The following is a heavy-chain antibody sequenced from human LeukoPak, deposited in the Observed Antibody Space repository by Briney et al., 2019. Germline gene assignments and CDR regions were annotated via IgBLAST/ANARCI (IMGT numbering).Heavy chain of an antibody. CDR2: ISSSGSTI. V-gene: IGHV3-11*04. J-gene: IGHJ4*02. CDR3: ARAPYIAARPYYFDY. D-gene: IGHD6-6*01. CDR1: GFTFSDYY. Sequence: GGSLRLSCAASGFTFSDYYMSWIRQAPGKELEWVSYISSSGSTIYYADSVKGRFTISRDNAKNSLYLQMNSLRAEDTAVYYCARAPYIAARPYYFDYWGQGTLVTVSS.